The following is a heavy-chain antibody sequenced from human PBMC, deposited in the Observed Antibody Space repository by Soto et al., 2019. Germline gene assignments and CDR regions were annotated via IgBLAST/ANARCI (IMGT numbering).Heavy chain of an antibody. D-gene: IGHD3-3*01. CDR3: ARGEAITIFGVVPRGFDY. CDR1: GGSFSGYY. J-gene: IGHJ4*02. CDR2: INHSGST. Sequence: PSETLSLTCAVYGGSFSGYYWSWIRQPPGKGLEWIGEINHSGSTNYNPSLKSRVTISVDTSKNQFSLKLSSVTAADTAVYYCARGEAITIFGVVPRGFDYWGQGTLVTVSS. V-gene: IGHV4-34*01.